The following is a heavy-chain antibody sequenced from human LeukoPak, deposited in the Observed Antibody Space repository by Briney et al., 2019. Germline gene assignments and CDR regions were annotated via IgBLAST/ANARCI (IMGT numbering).Heavy chain of an antibody. CDR2: INHSGST. V-gene: IGHV4-34*01. J-gene: IGHJ4*02. Sequence: SETLSLTCAVYGGSFSGYYWSWIRQPPGKGLEWIGEINHSGSTNYNPSLKSRVTISVDTSKNQFSLKLSSVTAADTAVYYCTRGRGYYYDSSGYYTFAYWGQGTLVPVSS. CDR3: TRGRGYYYDSSGYYTFAY. CDR1: GGSFSGYY. D-gene: IGHD3-22*01.